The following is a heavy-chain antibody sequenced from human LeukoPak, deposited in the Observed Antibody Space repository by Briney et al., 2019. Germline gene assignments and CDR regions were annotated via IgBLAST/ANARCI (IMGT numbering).Heavy chain of an antibody. D-gene: IGHD3-16*02. CDR1: GGSISSYY. CDR3: ARDRAYRYGDAFDI. CDR2: IYYSGST. Sequence: SETLSLTCTVSGGSISSYYWSWIRQPPGKGLEWIGYIYYSGSTNYNPSLKSRVTISVDTSKNQFSLKLSSVTAADTAVYYCARDRAYRYGDAFDIWGQGTMVTVSP. J-gene: IGHJ3*02. V-gene: IGHV4-59*01.